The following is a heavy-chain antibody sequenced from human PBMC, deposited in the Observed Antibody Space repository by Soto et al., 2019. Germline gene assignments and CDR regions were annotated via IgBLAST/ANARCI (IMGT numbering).Heavy chain of an antibody. CDR1: GFTFSSYE. D-gene: IGHD3-10*01. V-gene: IGHV3-48*03. CDR3: AREGVGGDAFDI. J-gene: IGHJ3*02. Sequence: GGSLRLYCAASGFTFSSYEMNWVRPAPGKGLEWVSYISSSGSTIYYADSVKGRFTISRDNAKNSLYLQMNSLRAEDTAVYYCAREGVGGDAFDIWGQGTMVTVSS. CDR2: ISSSGSTI.